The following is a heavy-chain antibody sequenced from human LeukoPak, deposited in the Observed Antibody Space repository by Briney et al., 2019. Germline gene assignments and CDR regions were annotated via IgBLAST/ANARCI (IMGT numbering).Heavy chain of an antibody. Sequence: PSETLSLTCAVSGYSISSGYYWGWIRQPPGKGLEWIGSIYHSGSTYYNPSLKSRVTISVDTSKNQFSLKLSSETAADTAVYYCASRLTVAGNDYYYYMDVWGKGTTVTVSS. J-gene: IGHJ6*03. CDR3: ASRLTVAGNDYYYYMDV. CDR2: IYHSGST. CDR1: GYSISSGYY. V-gene: IGHV4-38-2*01. D-gene: IGHD6-19*01.